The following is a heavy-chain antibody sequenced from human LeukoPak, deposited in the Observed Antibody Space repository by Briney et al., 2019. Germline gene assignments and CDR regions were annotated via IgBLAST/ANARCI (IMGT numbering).Heavy chain of an antibody. D-gene: IGHD5-18*01. CDR2: ISGSGSST. J-gene: IGHJ4*02. V-gene: IGHV3-23*01. Sequence: GGSLRLSCAASGFTFRTYAMSWVRQAPGKGPEWISSISGSGSSTYYADSVKGWFTMSRDNSKNTLFLQMNSLRAEDAAIYYCAKLSTSMVISPSPIDCWGQGTLVTVSS. CDR3: AKLSTSMVISPSPIDC. CDR1: GFTFRTYA.